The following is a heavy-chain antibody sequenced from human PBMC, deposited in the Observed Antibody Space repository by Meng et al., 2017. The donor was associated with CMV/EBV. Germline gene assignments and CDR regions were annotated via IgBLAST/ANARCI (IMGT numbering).Heavy chain of an antibody. CDR1: GGSNSSYY. CDR3: ARDSSGWYPNFDY. V-gene: IGHV4-4*07. D-gene: IGHD6-19*01. CDR2: IYTSGST. J-gene: IGHJ4*02. Sequence: VYLWDALSVQVKHSENRSITCTVSGGSNSSYYWRWFWQRDGKGLEWIGRIYTSGSTNYNPSLKSRVTMSVDTSKNQFSLKLSSVTATDTTVYYCARDSSGWYPNFDYWGQGTLVTVSS.